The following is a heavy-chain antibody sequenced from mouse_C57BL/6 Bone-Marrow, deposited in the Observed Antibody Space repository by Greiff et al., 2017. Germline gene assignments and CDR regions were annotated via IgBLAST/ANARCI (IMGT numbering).Heavy chain of an antibody. V-gene: IGHV5-4*01. CDR1: GFTFSSYA. J-gene: IGHJ2*01. D-gene: IGHD1-1*01. Sequence: EVHLVESGGGLVKPGGSLKLSCAASGFTFSSYAMSWVRQTPEKRLEWVATISDGGSYTYYPDNVKGRFTISRDNAKNNLYLQMSHLKSEDTAMYYCARDGDYGSRNDYGGQGTTLTVSS. CDR2: ISDGGSYT. CDR3: ARDGDYGSRNDY.